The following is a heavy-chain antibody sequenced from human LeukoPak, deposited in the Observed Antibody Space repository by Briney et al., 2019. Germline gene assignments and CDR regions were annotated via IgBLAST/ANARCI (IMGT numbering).Heavy chain of an antibody. D-gene: IGHD3-10*01. CDR3: AKGATMVRGVIIRRYYYGMDV. CDR1: GFTFSSNA. Sequence: GGSLRLSCAASGFTFSSNAMSWGRQAPGKGLEWVSAISGSGGSTYYADSVKGRFTISRDNSKNTLYLQMNSLRAEDTAVYYCAKGATMVRGVIIRRYYYGMDVWGQGTTVTVSS. CDR2: ISGSGGST. V-gene: IGHV3-23*01. J-gene: IGHJ6*02.